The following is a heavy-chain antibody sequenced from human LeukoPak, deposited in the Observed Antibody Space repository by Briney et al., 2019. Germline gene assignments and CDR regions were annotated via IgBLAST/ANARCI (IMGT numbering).Heavy chain of an antibody. V-gene: IGHV1-2*02. CDR1: GYTFTSYG. CDR2: INPNSGGT. D-gene: IGHD4-17*01. CDR3: AKEIYGDPTGGRSQH. Sequence: ASVKVSCKASGYTFTSYGITWVRQAPGQGLEWMGWINPNSGGTNYAQKFQGRVTMTRDTSISTAYMELSRLRSDDTAVFYCAKEIYGDPTGGRSQHWGQGTLVTVSS. J-gene: IGHJ1*01.